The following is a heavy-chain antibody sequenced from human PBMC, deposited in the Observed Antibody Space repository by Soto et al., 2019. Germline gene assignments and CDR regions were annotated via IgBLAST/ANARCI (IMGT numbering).Heavy chain of an antibody. D-gene: IGHD3-22*01. J-gene: IGHJ4*02. V-gene: IGHV3-23*01. CDR2: ISGSGGST. Sequence: PGGSLRLSCAASGFTFSSYAMSWVRQAPGKGLEWVSAISGSGGSTYYADSVKGRFTISRDNSKNTLYLQMNSLRAEDTAVYYCAKVYGYYYDSPRGGHFDYWGQGTLVTVSS. CDR1: GFTFSSYA. CDR3: AKVYGYYYDSPRGGHFDY.